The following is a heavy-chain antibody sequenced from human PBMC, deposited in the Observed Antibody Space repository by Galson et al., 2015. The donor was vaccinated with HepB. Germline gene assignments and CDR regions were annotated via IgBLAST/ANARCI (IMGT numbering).Heavy chain of an antibody. Sequence: SLRLSCAASGFTFSNAWMNWVRQAPGKGLEWVGRIKSKTDGGTTDYVAPVKGRFTISRDDSKNTLYLQMNSLKTEDTAVYYCTTGSENGSGSYYPRPDAFDIWGQGTMVTVSS. CDR1: GFTFSNAW. CDR3: TTGSENGSGSYYPRPDAFDI. J-gene: IGHJ3*02. D-gene: IGHD3-10*01. CDR2: IKSKTDGGTT. V-gene: IGHV3-15*07.